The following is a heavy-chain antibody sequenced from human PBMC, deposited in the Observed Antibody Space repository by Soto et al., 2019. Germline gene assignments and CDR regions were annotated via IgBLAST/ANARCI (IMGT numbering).Heavy chain of an antibody. V-gene: IGHV4-34*01. CDR3: ARTYYYDTSGYYMNY. CDR2: INHSGGT. D-gene: IGHD3-22*01. J-gene: IGHJ4*02. Sequence: TLSLTCAVYGGSFSGYYWTWIRQPPGKGLEWIGEINHSGGTNYNPSLKSRVTMTVDTSKNQFSLKLSSVTAADTAEYFCARTYYYDTSGYYMNYWGQGTRVTVSS. CDR1: GGSFSGYY.